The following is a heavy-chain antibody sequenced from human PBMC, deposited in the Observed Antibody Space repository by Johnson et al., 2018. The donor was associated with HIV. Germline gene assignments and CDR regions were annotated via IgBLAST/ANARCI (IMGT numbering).Heavy chain of an antibody. V-gene: IGHV3-30*04. CDR1: GFTFSNYP. CDR2: ISFDGSNK. CDR3: AKARGGYCSSTSYFAFDI. D-gene: IGHD2-2*01. Sequence: QVQLVESGGGLVQSGGSLRLSCAASGFTFSNYPMHWVRQAPGKGLEWVAVISFDGSNKYYADSVKGRFTISRDNSKNTLYLQMNSLRAEDTAVYYCAKARGGYCSSTSYFAFDIWGQGTMVTVSS. J-gene: IGHJ3*02.